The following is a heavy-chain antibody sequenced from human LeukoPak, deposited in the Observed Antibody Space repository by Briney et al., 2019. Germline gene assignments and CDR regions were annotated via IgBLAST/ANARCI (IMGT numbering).Heavy chain of an antibody. CDR1: GGSISSYY. CDR3: ARRVVVVTANDKSDAFXV. CDR2: IYYSGST. D-gene: IGHD2-21*02. V-gene: IGHV4-59*01. Sequence: PSETLSLTCTVSGGSISSYYWSWIRQPPGEGLEWIGYIYYSGSTNYSPSLKSRVTISLDTSKNQFSLKLNSVTAADTAVYYCARRVVVVTANDKSDAFXVWGQGTVVTVSS. J-gene: IGHJ3*01.